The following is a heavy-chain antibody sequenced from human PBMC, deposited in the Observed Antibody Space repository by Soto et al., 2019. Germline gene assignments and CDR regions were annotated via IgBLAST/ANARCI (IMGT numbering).Heavy chain of an antibody. J-gene: IGHJ4*02. CDR1: GGTFSRYA. Sequence: QVQLVQSGADVKKPGSSVKVSCKASGGTFSRYAISWVRQAPGQGLEWMGGIIPIFGTTNYAQKFQGRVKITADESTSTAYMELSSLGSEDTAVYYCARHSYDSSGYYRYYFPYWGQGALVTVSS. CDR3: ARHSYDSSGYYRYYFPY. CDR2: IIPIFGTT. D-gene: IGHD3-22*01. V-gene: IGHV1-69*12.